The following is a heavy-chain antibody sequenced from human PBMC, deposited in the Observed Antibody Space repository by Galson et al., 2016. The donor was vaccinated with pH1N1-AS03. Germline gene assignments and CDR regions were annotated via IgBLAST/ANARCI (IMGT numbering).Heavy chain of an antibody. D-gene: IGHD3-16*01. CDR1: AFPLRNSA. CDR3: TQGEGGGPDDD. Sequence: SLRLSCAASAFPLRNSALRWVRQAPGKGLEWVSTLGSGGDTHSADSVKGRFTISRDKSKNTMYPQMNSLRAEDTAIYSCTQGEGGGPDDDWGQGTLVTVSS. V-gene: IGHV3-23*01. CDR2: LGSGGDT. J-gene: IGHJ4*02.